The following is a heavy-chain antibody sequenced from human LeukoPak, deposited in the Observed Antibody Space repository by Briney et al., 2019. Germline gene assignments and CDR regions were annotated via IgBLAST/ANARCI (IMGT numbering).Heavy chain of an antibody. CDR2: ISYSGNT. CDR3: ARDRWGQQVVQGDYYFDY. V-gene: IGHV4-31*03. CDR1: GGSISSGGYY. D-gene: IGHD6-13*01. Sequence: SETLSLTCTVSGGSISSGGYYWSWIRQHPGKGLEWIGYISYSGNTYYNPSLKTRLTISIDTSNNQFCLNVSSVTAADTAVYYCARDRWGQQVVQGDYYFDYWGQGTLVTVSS. J-gene: IGHJ4*02.